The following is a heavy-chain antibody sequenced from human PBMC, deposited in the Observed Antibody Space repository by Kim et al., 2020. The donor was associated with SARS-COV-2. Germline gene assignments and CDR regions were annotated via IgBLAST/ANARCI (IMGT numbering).Heavy chain of an antibody. D-gene: IGHD3-10*01. CDR3: ARNPTPPVYYYGSGRRKRGGDAFDI. Sequence: ASVKVSCKASGYTFTSYDINWVRQATGQGLEWMGWMNPNSGNTGYAQKFQGRVTMTRNTSISTAYMELSSLRSEDTAVYYCARNPTPPVYYYGSGRRKRGGDAFDIWGQGTMVTVSS. CDR2: MNPNSGNT. CDR1: GYTFTSYD. V-gene: IGHV1-8*01. J-gene: IGHJ3*02.